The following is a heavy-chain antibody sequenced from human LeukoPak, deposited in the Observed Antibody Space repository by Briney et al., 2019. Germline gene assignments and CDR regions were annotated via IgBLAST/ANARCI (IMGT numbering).Heavy chain of an antibody. V-gene: IGHV3-48*03. J-gene: IGHJ5*02. CDR1: GFTFSSYE. Sequence: GGSLRLSCAASGFTFSSYEMNWVRQAPGKGLEWVSYISSSGNTIYYADSVKGRFTISRDNAKNSLYLQMNSLRDEDTAVYYCARDDGYDILEVDWFDPWGQGTLVTVSS. D-gene: IGHD3-9*01. CDR2: ISSSGNTI. CDR3: ARDDGYDILEVDWFDP.